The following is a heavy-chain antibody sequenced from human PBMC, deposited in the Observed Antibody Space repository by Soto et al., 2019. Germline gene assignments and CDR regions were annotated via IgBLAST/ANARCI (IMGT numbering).Heavy chain of an antibody. J-gene: IGHJ4*02. D-gene: IGHD1-7*01. CDR2: IWHDGNNK. CDR1: GFTFDSFA. V-gene: IGHV3-33*08. CDR3: TRAGNYRFDY. Sequence: GGSLRLSCAASGFTFDSFAMHWVRQAPGKGLEWVAIIWHDGNNKYYADSVRGRFIISRDNSKNRLYLQMDSLRAEDTAVYYCTRAGNYRFDYWGQGTLVTVSS.